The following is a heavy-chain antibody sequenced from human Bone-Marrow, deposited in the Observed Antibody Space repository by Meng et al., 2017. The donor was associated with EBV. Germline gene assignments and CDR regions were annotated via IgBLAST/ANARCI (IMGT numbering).Heavy chain of an antibody. Sequence: QLQLQELGSGLVKPSQPLSLTCAVSGGSISSGGYSWSWIRQPPGKGLEWIGYIYHSGSTYYNPSLKSRVTISVDRSKNQFSLKLSSVTAADTAVYYCARGGYGGNPLDYWGQGTLVTVSS. CDR3: ARGGYGGNPLDY. V-gene: IGHV4-30-2*01. D-gene: IGHD4-23*01. CDR1: GGSISSGGYS. CDR2: IYHSGST. J-gene: IGHJ4*02.